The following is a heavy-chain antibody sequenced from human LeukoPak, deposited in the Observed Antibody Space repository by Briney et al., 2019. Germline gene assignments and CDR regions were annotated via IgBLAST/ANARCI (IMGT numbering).Heavy chain of an antibody. J-gene: IGHJ4*02. CDR2: ISSSSSYI. Sequence: GGSLRLSCASSVFTFSSYSMNWVLQAPLKVLVWVSSISSSSSYIYYADSVKGRFTISRDNAKNSLYLQMNSLRAEDTAVYYCARGDLLRYFDWLFRPGDYWGQGTLVTVSS. D-gene: IGHD3-9*01. V-gene: IGHV3-21*01. CDR3: ARGDLLRYFDWLFRPGDY. CDR1: VFTFSSYS.